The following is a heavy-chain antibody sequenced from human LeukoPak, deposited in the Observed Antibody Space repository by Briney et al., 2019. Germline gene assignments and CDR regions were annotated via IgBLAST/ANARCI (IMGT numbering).Heavy chain of an antibody. CDR3: AGSPYSSGYSDY. CDR2: ISSSGSTI. V-gene: IGHV3-48*03. CDR1: GFTFSSYE. Sequence: GGSLRLSCAASGFTFSSYEMNWVRQAPGKGLEWDSYISSSGSTIYYADSVKGRFNISRDNAKNSLYLQMNSLRAEDTAVYYCAGSPYSSGYSDYWGKGTLVTVSS. J-gene: IGHJ4*02. D-gene: IGHD3-22*01.